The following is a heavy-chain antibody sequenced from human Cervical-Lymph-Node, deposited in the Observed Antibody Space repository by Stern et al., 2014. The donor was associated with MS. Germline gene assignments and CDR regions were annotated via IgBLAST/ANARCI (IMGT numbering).Heavy chain of an antibody. J-gene: IGHJ4*02. V-gene: IGHV4-31*03. CDR2: IYYSGST. CDR1: GGSISSGGLA. Sequence: QVQLQESGPGLVKPSQTLSLTCTVSGGSISSGGLAWSWIRQHPGKGLEGIGYIYYSGSTYYNPSLESRVTISVDTSKNQFSLSLSSVTAADTAVYYYARGGNTWVNFDSWGQGTLVTVSS. D-gene: IGHD2/OR15-2a*01. CDR3: ARGGNTWVNFDS.